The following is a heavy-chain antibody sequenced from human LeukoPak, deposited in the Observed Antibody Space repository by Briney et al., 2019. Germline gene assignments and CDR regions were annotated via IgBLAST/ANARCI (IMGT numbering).Heavy chain of an antibody. D-gene: IGHD4-11*01. J-gene: IGHJ5*02. CDR2: IYYSGNT. CDR1: GGSISSSSYY. CDR3: AAVTTSFDP. Sequence: SETLSLTCTVSGGSISSSSYYWGWIRQPPGNGLEWIGSIYYSGNTYYNPSLKSRVTMSVDTSKNQFSLKLSSVTAADTAVYYCAAVTTSFDPWGQGTLVTVSS. V-gene: IGHV4-39*01.